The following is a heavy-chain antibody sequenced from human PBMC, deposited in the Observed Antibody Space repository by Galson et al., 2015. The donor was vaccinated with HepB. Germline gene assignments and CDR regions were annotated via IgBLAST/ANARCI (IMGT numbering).Heavy chain of an antibody. CDR3: ASGTTTLAFDI. CDR2: ISSSGSTI. D-gene: IGHD2-2*01. J-gene: IGHJ3*02. Sequence: SLRLSCAASGFTFSSYEMNWVRQAPGKGLEWVSYISSSGSTIYYADSVKGRFTISRDNAKNSLYLQMNRLRAEDTAVYYCASGTTTLAFDIWGQGTMVTVSS. V-gene: IGHV3-48*03. CDR1: GFTFSSYE.